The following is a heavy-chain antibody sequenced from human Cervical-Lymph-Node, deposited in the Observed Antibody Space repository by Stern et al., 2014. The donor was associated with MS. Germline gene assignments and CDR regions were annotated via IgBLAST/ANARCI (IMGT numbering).Heavy chain of an antibody. Sequence: EVQLVESGGGLVQPGRSLRLSCTASGFTFGDYAMSWFRQAPGKGLEWVGFIRGKAYGGPTDYAASVRGRFTISRDDSKSIAYLQMNSLKIEDAGVYYCTRGVRGNDYYGMDVWGQGTTVTVSS. CDR2: IRGKAYGGPT. CDR1: GFTFGDYA. V-gene: IGHV3-49*03. J-gene: IGHJ6*02. CDR3: TRGVRGNDYYGMDV. D-gene: IGHD3-10*01.